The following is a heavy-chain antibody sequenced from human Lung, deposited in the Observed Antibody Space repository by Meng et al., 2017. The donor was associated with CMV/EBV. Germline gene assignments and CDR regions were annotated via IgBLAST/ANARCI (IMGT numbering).Heavy chain of an antibody. V-gene: IGHV3-21*01. CDR2: ISNSGAYI. CDR3: TRDVSPRSSAYFAIYYFYALDV. J-gene: IGHJ6*02. Sequence: ESXKISXAASGFPFSRYSMNWVRQAPGNGLEWGSSISNSGAYIYYADSVKGRFSISRDNAQNSLYLHMNSLRAEDTAVYYCTRDVSPRSSAYFAIYYFYALDVWGQGTAVXVSS. D-gene: IGHD2-21*01. CDR1: GFPFSRYS.